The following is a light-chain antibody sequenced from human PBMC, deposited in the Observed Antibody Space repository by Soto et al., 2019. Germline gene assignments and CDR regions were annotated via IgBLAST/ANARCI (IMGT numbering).Light chain of an antibody. V-gene: IGKV3-20*01. CDR1: QSVSSSR. CDR2: GAS. J-gene: IGKJ4*01. Sequence: EIVLTQSPGTLSLSPGERATLSCRASQSVSSSRLAWYXQKPGQAPRLLIYGASTRATGIPARFRGSGSGAEYTLTISSLQSEDFAVYYCQQFSSYPLTFGGGRKVDIK. CDR3: QQFSSYPLT.